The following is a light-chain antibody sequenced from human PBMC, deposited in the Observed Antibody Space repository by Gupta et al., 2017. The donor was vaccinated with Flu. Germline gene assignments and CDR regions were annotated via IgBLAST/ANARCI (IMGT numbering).Light chain of an antibody. CDR1: QSLLHSNGNSY. Sequence: VTPGEPASISCRSSQSLLHSNGNSYLDWYLQKPGQSPQLLIYLGSSRASGVPDRFSGSGSGTDFTLKISRVEAEDVGVYYCMQALQTPRTFGQGTKVEIK. V-gene: IGKV2-28*01. J-gene: IGKJ1*01. CDR3: MQALQTPRT. CDR2: LGS.